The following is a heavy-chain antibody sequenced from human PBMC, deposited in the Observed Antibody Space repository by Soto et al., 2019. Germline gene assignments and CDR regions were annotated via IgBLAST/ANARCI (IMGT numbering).Heavy chain of an antibody. V-gene: IGHV4-59*01. Sequence: QVQLQESGPGLVKPSETLSLTCGVSGGSISTYYWSWIRQPPGKGLEWIGYIYYTGSTNYNPSLKSRVTISVDTSKNQFSLRLSSVTAADTAVYYCARDPKPRDGYNYFDYWGQGTPVTVSS. CDR1: GGSISTYY. CDR3: ARDPKPRDGYNYFDY. CDR2: IYYTGST. D-gene: IGHD5-12*01. J-gene: IGHJ4*02.